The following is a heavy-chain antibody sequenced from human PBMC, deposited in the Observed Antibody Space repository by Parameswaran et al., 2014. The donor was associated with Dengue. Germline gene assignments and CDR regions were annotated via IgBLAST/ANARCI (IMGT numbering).Heavy chain of an antibody. J-gene: IGHJ6*02. CDR2: ISGSGGST. D-gene: IGHD3-3*01. Sequence: QAGGSLRLSCAASGFTFSSYAMSWVRQAPGKGLEWVSAISGSGGSTYYVDSVKGRFTISRDNAKNSLYLQMNSLRAEDTAVYYCARDRYDFWSGSSFMDVWGQGTTVTGLL. V-gene: IGHV3-23*01. CDR3: ARDRYDFWSGSSFMDV. CDR1: GFTFSSYA.